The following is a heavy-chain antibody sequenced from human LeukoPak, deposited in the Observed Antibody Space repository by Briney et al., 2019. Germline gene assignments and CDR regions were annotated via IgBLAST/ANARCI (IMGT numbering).Heavy chain of an antibody. CDR2: ISGSGGNT. CDR3: AKGAIAALNAYFDY. V-gene: IGHV3-23*01. J-gene: IGHJ4*02. D-gene: IGHD2-15*01. CDR1: GFTFSSSA. Sequence: GGSLRLSCATSGFTFSSSAMSWVRQAPGKGLEWVSAISGSGGNTYYADSVKGRFTISRDNSKNTLYLQMNSLRAEDTAVYYCAKGAIAALNAYFDYWGQGTLVTVSS.